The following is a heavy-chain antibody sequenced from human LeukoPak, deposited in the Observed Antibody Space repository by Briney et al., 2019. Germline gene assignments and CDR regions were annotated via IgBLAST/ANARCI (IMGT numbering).Heavy chain of an antibody. J-gene: IGHJ4*02. CDR1: GFTFSSYA. V-gene: IGHV3-23*01. CDR3: AKGRGSRIAARPYYFDY. CDR2: ISGSGGST. D-gene: IGHD6-6*01. Sequence: PGGSLRLSCAASGFTFSSYAMSWVRQAPGKGLEWVSAISGSGGSTYYADSVKGRFTISRDNSKNTLYQQMNSLRAEDTAVYYCAKGRGSRIAARPYYFDYWGQGTLVTVSS.